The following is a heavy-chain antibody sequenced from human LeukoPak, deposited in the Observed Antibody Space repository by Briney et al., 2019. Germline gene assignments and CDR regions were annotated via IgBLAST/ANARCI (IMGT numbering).Heavy chain of an antibody. Sequence: GGSLRLSCAGSGFTVSPAWMYWVRQGPGKGLEWVGRIKSNRGGGTTDYGAPAKGRFSISRDDSRSIMYLQMNGLETHDTGVYYCRGHSSPPMVPGMDVWGKGTTVTVSS. CDR2: IKSNRGGGTT. CDR3: RGHSSPPMVPGMDV. V-gene: IGHV3-15*05. CDR1: GFTVSPAW. D-gene: IGHD3-22*01. J-gene: IGHJ6*04.